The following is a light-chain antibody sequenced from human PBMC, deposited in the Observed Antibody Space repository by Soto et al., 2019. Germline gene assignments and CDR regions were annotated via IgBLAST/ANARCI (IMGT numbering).Light chain of an antibody. CDR1: SSNIGAGYN. CDR3: QSYDSSLSGWV. CDR2: GNS. J-gene: IGLJ3*02. Sequence: QSVLTQPPSVSGAPGQRVTISCTGSSSNIGAGYNVHWYQQRPGTAPKLLIFGNSNRPSGVPDRFSGSKSGTSASLAITGLQAEDAADYYCQSYDSSLSGWVFGGGTKVTVL. V-gene: IGLV1-40*01.